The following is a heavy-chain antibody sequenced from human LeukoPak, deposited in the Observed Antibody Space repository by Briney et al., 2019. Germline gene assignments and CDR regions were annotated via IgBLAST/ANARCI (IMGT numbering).Heavy chain of an antibody. V-gene: IGHV7-4-1*02. J-gene: IGHJ5*02. D-gene: IGHD3-10*01. CDR3: ARERITMVRGVGGDWFDP. Sequence: ASVKVSCKASGYTFTSYAMNWVRQAPGQGLEGMGWISTNTGTPTYAQGFTGRFVFSLDTSVRTAYLQISSLKAEDTAVYYCARERITMVRGVGGDWFDPWGQGTLVTVSS. CDR2: ISTNTGTP. CDR1: GYTFTSYA.